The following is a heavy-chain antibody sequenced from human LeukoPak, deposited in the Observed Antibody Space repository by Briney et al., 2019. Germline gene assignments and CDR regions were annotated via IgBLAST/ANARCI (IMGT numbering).Heavy chain of an antibody. CDR3: ARVSPGGYGYYYYGMDV. Sequence: SETLSLTCTVSGGSISSYYWSWVRQPAGKGLEWIGRIYASGNTNYNPSLKGRVTMTVDTSKNQFSLNLSSVTAADTAVYYCARVSPGGYGYYYYGMDVWGQGTTVTVSS. J-gene: IGHJ6*02. D-gene: IGHD5-12*01. V-gene: IGHV4-4*07. CDR2: IYASGNT. CDR1: GGSISSYY.